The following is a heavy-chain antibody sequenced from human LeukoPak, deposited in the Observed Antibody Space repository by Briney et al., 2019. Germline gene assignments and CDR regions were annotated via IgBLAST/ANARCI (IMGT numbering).Heavy chain of an antibody. D-gene: IGHD3-9*01. V-gene: IGHV3-66*01. CDR2: IYSGGST. CDR1: GFTVSSNY. J-gene: IGHJ4*02. Sequence: GGSLRLSCAASGFTVSSNYMSWVRQAPGKGLEWVSVIYSGGSTYYADSVKGRFTISRDNSKNTLYLQMNSLRAEDTAVYYCARGQDGLRYFDSPIDYWGQGTLVTVSS. CDR3: ARGQDGLRYFDSPIDY.